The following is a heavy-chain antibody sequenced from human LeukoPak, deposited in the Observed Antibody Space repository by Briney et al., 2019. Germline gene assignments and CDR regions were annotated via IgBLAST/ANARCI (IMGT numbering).Heavy chain of an antibody. Sequence: GGSLRLSCAASGFTFSSYAMSWVRQAPGKGLEWVSAISGSGGSTYYADSVKGRFTISRDNSKNTLYLQMNSLRAEDTAVYYCARGRGPDYFDISGFDHWGQGTLVTVSS. J-gene: IGHJ4*02. V-gene: IGHV3-23*01. D-gene: IGHD3-22*01. CDR1: GFTFSSYA. CDR2: ISGSGGST. CDR3: ARGRGPDYFDISGFDH.